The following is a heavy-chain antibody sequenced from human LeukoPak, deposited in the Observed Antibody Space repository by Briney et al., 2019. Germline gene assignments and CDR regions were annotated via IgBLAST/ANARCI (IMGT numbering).Heavy chain of an antibody. J-gene: IGHJ4*02. V-gene: IGHV1-69*13. CDR1: GGTFSSYA. Sequence: SVKVSCKASGGTFSSYAIRWVGQPSGQGLEWMGGIIPIFGTAHYAEKFQGRVTITADESRSTAYMELSSLRSEDTAVYYCARFQNYDFWSGYPTDYWGQGTLVNVSS. CDR3: ARFQNYDFWSGYPTDY. D-gene: IGHD3-3*01. CDR2: IIPIFGTA.